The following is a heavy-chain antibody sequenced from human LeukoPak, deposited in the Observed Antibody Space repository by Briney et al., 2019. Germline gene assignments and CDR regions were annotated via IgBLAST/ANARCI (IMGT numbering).Heavy chain of an antibody. Sequence: GGSLRLSCAASGFTFDDYAMHWVRQAPGKGLEWVSLISGDGGSTYYADSVKGRFTISRDNSKNSLYLQMNSLRTEDTALYYCAKEHYYDSSGSDFVYWGQGTLVTVSS. J-gene: IGHJ4*02. CDR2: ISGDGGST. D-gene: IGHD3-22*01. CDR3: AKEHYYDSSGSDFVY. CDR1: GFTFDDYA. V-gene: IGHV3-43*02.